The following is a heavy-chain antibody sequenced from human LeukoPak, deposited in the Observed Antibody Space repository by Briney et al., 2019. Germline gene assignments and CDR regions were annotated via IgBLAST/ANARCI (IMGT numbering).Heavy chain of an antibody. V-gene: IGHV3-23*01. Sequence: PGGSLRLSCAASGFTFSTYAMSWVRQAPGKGLEWVSTISGSGGSTYYADSVKGRFTISRDNSKNTLYLQMNSLRAEDTAVYYCAKDALIVSIVATIFDFWGQGTLVTVSS. D-gene: IGHD5-12*01. CDR2: ISGSGGST. J-gene: IGHJ4*02. CDR1: GFTFSTYA. CDR3: AKDALIVSIVATIFDF.